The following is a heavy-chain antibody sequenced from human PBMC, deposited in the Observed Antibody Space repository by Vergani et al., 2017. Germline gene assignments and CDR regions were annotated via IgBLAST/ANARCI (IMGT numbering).Heavy chain of an antibody. J-gene: IGHJ6*03. D-gene: IGHD2-2*01. CDR1: GGSFSGYY. CDR3: ARVLSGYCRMNSCYGWYYYYYMDV. V-gene: IGHV4-34*01. CDR2: INHSGST. Sequence: QVQLQQWGAGLLKPSETLSLTCAVYGGSFSGYYWSWIRQPPGKGLEWIGEINHSGSTNYNPSLKSRVTISVDTSKNQFSLKLSSVTAADAAGYYCARVLSGYCRMNSCYGWYYYYYMDVWGKGTTVTVSS.